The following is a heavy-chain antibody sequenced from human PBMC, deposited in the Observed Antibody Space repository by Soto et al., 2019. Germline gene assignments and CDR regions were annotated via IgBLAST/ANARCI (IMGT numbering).Heavy chain of an antibody. V-gene: IGHV3-30-3*01. J-gene: IGHJ5*02. Sequence: GGSLRLSCAASGSTFSSYAMHWVRQAPGKGLEWVAVISYDGSNKYYADSVKGRFTISRDNSKNTLYLQMNSLRAEDTAVYYCARGLSDYVLNWFDTWGQGT. CDR1: GSTFSSYA. CDR3: ARGLSDYVLNWFDT. D-gene: IGHD3-16*01. CDR2: ISYDGSNK.